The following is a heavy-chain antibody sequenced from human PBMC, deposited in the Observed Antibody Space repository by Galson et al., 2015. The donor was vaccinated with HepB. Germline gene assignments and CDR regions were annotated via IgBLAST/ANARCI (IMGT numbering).Heavy chain of an antibody. D-gene: IGHD3-10*01. V-gene: IGHV3-23*01. CDR2: ISGSGTNI. CDR1: GFTFRFYA. J-gene: IGHJ4*02. CDR3: ARNPLKGFSGSYWVFDY. Sequence: SLRLSCAASGFTFRFYAMSWVRQAPGKGLEWVSIISGSGTNIYYADSVKGRFTISRDNSKNTLYLQMNSLGAEDTALYYCARNPLKGFSGSYWVFDYWGRGTLVTVSP.